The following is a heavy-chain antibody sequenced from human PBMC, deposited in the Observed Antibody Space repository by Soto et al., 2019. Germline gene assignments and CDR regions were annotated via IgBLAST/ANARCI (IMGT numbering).Heavy chain of an antibody. J-gene: IGHJ6*02. Sequence: QVQLVESGGGVVQPGRSLRLSCAASGFTFSSYGMHWVRQAPGKGLEWVAVIWYDGSNKYYADSVKGRFTISRDNSKNTRYLQMNSLRAEDTAVYYCARETTLDIAAAGYYYYYGMDVWGQGTTVTVSS. V-gene: IGHV3-33*01. CDR1: GFTFSSYG. CDR2: IWYDGSNK. D-gene: IGHD6-13*01. CDR3: ARETTLDIAAAGYYYYYGMDV.